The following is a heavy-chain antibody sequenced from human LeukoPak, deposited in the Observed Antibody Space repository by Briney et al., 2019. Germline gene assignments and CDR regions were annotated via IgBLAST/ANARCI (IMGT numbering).Heavy chain of an antibody. CDR1: GYSFTTHW. D-gene: IGHD1-14*01. CDR2: IYPGDSDT. J-gene: IGHJ2*01. V-gene: IGHV5-51*01. CDR3: ARRVPGGWYFDL. Sequence: GESLKISCQGSGYSFTTHWIGWVRQMPGKGLGRMGIIYPGDSDTRYSPSFQGQVTISADKSITTAYLQWSSLKASDTALYYCARRVPGGWYFDLWGRGTLVTVSS.